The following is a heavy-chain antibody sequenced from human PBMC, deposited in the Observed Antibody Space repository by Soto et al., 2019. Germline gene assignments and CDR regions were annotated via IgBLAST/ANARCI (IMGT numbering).Heavy chain of an antibody. CDR2: IIPILGIA. CDR3: AREVPIYGDLDY. Sequence: QVQLVQSGAEVKKPGSSVKVSCKASGGTFSSYTISWVRQAPGQGLEWMGRIIPILGIANYAQKFQGRVTITADKSTSTAYMELSSLRSEDTAVYYCAREVPIYGDLDYWGQGTLVTVSS. D-gene: IGHD4-17*01. V-gene: IGHV1-69*08. J-gene: IGHJ4*02. CDR1: GGTFSSYT.